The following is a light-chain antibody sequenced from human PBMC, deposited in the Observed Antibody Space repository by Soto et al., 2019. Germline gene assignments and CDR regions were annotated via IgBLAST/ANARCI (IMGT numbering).Light chain of an antibody. J-gene: IGLJ2*01. CDR1: SSDVGRYNY. CDR2: EVS. CDR3: SSYTTSNTMP. Sequence: QSALTQPASVSGSPGQSITISCTGTSSDVGRYNYVSWYQQHPGKAPKLIIYEVSNRPSGVSNRFSGSKSGNTASLTVSGLQAEDEADYYCSSYTTSNTMPFGGGTKVTVL. V-gene: IGLV2-14*01.